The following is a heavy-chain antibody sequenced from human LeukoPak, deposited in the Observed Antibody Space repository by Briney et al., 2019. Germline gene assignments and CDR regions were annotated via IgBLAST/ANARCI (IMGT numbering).Heavy chain of an antibody. D-gene: IGHD1-26*01. J-gene: IGHJ4*02. V-gene: IGHV3-23*03. CDR2: IYGGGST. Sequence: GGSLRLSCAASGFIFSTYAMSWVRQAPGKGLEWVSVIYGGGSTYYADSVKGRFIISRDTSKNTLYLQMNSLRAEDTAVYYCAKASGSYYGYFDYWGQGTLVTVSS. CDR3: AKASGSYYGYFDY. CDR1: GFIFSTYA.